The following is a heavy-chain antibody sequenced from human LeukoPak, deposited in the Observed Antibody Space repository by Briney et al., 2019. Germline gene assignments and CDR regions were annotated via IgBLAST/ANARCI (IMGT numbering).Heavy chain of an antibody. CDR2: IWYDGSNK. D-gene: IGHD2-2*01. V-gene: IGHV3-33*01. CDR1: GFTFSSYG. J-gene: IGHJ6*02. CDR3: ARGGAHQLPRKGMDV. Sequence: GGSLRLSCAASGFTFSSYGMHWVRQAPGKGLEWVAVIWYDGSNKYYADSVKGGFTISRDNSKNTLYLQMNSLRAEDTAVYYCARGGAHQLPRKGMDVWGQGTTVTVSS.